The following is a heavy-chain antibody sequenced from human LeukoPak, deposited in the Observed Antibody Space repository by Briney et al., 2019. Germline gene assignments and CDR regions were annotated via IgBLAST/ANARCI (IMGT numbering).Heavy chain of an antibody. J-gene: IGHJ4*02. CDR3: ARSKGVGLRFLEWLLLPDY. CDR2: IIPIFGTA. D-gene: IGHD3-3*01. CDR1: GGTFSSYA. V-gene: IGHV1-69*13. Sequence: ASMKVSCKASGGTFSSYAISWVRQAPGQGLEWMGGIIPIFGTANYAQKFQGRVTITADESTSTAYMELSSLRSEDTAVYYCARSKGVGLRFLEWLLLPDYWGQGTLVTVSS.